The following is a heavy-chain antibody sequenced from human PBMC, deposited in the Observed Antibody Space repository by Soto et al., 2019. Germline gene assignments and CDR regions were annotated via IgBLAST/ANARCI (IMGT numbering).Heavy chain of an antibody. D-gene: IGHD1-26*01. CDR2: IYSGGST. J-gene: IGHJ4*02. V-gene: IGHV3-53*01. CDR1: GFTVSSNY. Sequence: WGSLRLSCAASGFTVSSNYMSWVRQAPGKGLEWVSVIYSGGSTYYADSVKGRFTISRDNSKNTLYLQMNSLRAEDTAVYYCARGGSPTLWYYWGQGTLVTVSS. CDR3: ARGGSPTLWYY.